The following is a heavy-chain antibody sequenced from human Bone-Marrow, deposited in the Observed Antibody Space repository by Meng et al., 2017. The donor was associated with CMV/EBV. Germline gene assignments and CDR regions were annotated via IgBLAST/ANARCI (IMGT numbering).Heavy chain of an antibody. D-gene: IGHD1-26*01. J-gene: IGHJ6*02. V-gene: IGHV4-39*07. CDR1: GGSISSSSYY. CDR2: IYYSGST. CDR3: ARARSGGRYYYGMDV. Sequence: SETLSLTCTVSGGSISSSSYYWGWIRQPPGKGLEWIGSIYYSGSTYYNPSLKSRVTISVDTSKNQFSLKLSSVTAADTAVYYCARARSGGRYYYGMDVWGQGTAVPRLL.